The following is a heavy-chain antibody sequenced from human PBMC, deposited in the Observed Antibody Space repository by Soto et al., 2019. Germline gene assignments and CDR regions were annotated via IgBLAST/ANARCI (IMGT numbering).Heavy chain of an antibody. J-gene: IGHJ4*02. D-gene: IGHD3-22*01. CDR1: GFTFNTYW. V-gene: IGHV3-74*01. Sequence: GSLRLSCAASGFTFNTYWMHWVRQAPGKGPVWVSRISGDGSQTRYADSVQGRFTISRDNAKNTLYLQMNSQRAEDTALYYCVRGYFYDNAGPYFDYWGQGTLVTVSS. CDR3: VRGYFYDNAGPYFDY. CDR2: ISGDGSQT.